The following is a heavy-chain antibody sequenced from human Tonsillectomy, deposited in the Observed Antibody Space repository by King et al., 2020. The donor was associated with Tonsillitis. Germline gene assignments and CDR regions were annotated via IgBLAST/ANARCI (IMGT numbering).Heavy chain of an antibody. CDR1: GFTFSDYY. CDR2: ISSSSTYT. V-gene: IGHV3-11*05. Sequence: QVQLVESGGGLVKPGGSLRLSCAASGFTFSDYYVSWIRQAPGKGLEWISYISSSSTYTHYADSVKGRFTISRDNAKNSLYLQMNSLRAEDTAVYSCARDFRSHIRSSAGRGAFDIWGQGTMVTVSS. J-gene: IGHJ3*02. D-gene: IGHD6-13*01. CDR3: ARDFRSHIRSSAGRGAFDI.